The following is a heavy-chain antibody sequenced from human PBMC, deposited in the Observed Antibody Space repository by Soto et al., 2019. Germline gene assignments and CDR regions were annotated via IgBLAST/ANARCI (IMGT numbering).Heavy chain of an antibody. CDR3: ARYCGNPDDAFDI. V-gene: IGHV1-46*01. D-gene: IGHD2-15*01. J-gene: IGHJ3*02. CDR1: GYTFTSYY. CDR2: INPSGGST. Sequence: ASVKVACKASGYTFTSYYMHWVRQAPGQGLEWMGIINPSGGSTSYAQKFQGRVTMTRDTSTSTVYMELSSLRSEDTAVYYCARYCGNPDDAFDIWGQGTMVTVSS.